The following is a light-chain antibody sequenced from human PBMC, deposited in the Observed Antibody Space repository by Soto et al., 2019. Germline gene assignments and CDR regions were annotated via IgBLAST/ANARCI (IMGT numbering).Light chain of an antibody. CDR1: SSNIGSNT. J-gene: IGLJ1*01. V-gene: IGLV1-44*01. CDR3: AARDDSLNASYV. Sequence: QSVLTQPPSASGTPGQRVTISCSGSSSNIGSNTVNWYQQLPGTAPKLLIYSNNQRPSGVPDRFSGSKSGTSASLAISGLQSEDEADYYCAARDDSLNASYVFGTGTKVTVL. CDR2: SNN.